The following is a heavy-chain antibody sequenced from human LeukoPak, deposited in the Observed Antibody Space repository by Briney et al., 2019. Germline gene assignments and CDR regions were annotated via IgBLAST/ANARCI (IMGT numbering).Heavy chain of an antibody. CDR1: GFTFSSNG. J-gene: IGHJ4*02. D-gene: IGHD5-18*01. CDR3: AKGGNGYSYGYFDY. CDR2: IRYDGGNK. V-gene: IGHV3-30*02. Sequence: GGSLRLSCAASGFTFSSNGMHWVRQAPGKGLEWVAFIRYDGGNKYYADSVKGRFTISRDNSKNTLYLQMNSLRTEDTAVYYCAKGGNGYSYGYFDYWGQGTLVTVSS.